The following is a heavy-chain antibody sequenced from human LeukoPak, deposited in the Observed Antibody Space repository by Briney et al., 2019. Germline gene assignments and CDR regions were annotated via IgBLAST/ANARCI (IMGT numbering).Heavy chain of an antibody. CDR3: ARPTPSMAYGGASDAFDI. Sequence: GSSVKVSCKASGGTFSSYAISWVRQAPGQGLEWMGGIIPIFGTANYAQKFQGRVTITADESTNTAYMELSSLRSEDTAVYYCARPTPSMAYGGASDAFDIWGQGTMVTVSS. D-gene: IGHD3-16*01. CDR1: GGTFSSYA. J-gene: IGHJ3*02. V-gene: IGHV1-69*01. CDR2: IIPIFGTA.